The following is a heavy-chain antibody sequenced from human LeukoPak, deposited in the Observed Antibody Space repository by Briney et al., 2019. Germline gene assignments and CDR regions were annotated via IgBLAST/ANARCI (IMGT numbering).Heavy chain of an antibody. D-gene: IGHD1-1*01. CDR3: ARSDGTGTVDY. CDR1: GFIFSNDW. J-gene: IGHJ4*02. CDR2: INQPGSET. Sequence: GGSLRLSCAASGFIFSNDWMSWVRLAPGKGPEWVANINQPGSETYYVDSVRGRFTVSRDNAKNSLYLQMDSLTGEDTAVYYCARSDGTGTVDYWGQGIQVTVSS. V-gene: IGHV3-7*01.